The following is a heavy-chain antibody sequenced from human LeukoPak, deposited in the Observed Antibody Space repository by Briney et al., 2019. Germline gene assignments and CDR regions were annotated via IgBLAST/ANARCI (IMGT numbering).Heavy chain of an antibody. V-gene: IGHV4-39*01. CDR2: IYYSGST. J-gene: IGHJ4*02. Sequence: PSETLSLTCTVSGGSVNSGGYYWGWIRQPPGKGLEWIGSIYYSGSTYYNPSLKSGVTIFLDMSRNRFSLKLSSVTAPDTAVYYCARQIGAPGFDYWGQGTLVTVSS. CDR1: GGSVNSGGYY. D-gene: IGHD3-10*01. CDR3: ARQIGAPGFDY.